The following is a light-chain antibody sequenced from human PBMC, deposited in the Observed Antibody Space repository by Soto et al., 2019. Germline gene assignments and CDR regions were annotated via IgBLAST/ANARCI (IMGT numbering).Light chain of an antibody. J-gene: IGLJ1*01. CDR1: ISNLGAPYD. Sequence: QSALTQPPSLSGAPGQTVIISCSGSISNLGAPYDVNWFRQLPGTVPRLLIYGNNNRPSGVPDRFSGSKSGTSASLAITGLQAEDEADYYCQSYDSSLSGYVFGTGTKVTVL. CDR3: QSYDSSLSGYV. V-gene: IGLV1-40*01. CDR2: GNN.